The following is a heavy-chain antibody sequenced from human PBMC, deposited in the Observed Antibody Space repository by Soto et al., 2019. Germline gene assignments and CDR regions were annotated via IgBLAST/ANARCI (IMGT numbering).Heavy chain of an antibody. CDR1: GFIFSDYY. CDR3: ARDRGYYDSSGYFDY. J-gene: IGHJ4*02. D-gene: IGHD3-22*01. CDR2: ISSSDNII. Sequence: GGSLRLSCAASGFIFSDYYMSWIRQAPGKGLEWISYISSSDNIIYYADSVKGRFAISRDNAKNSLYLQMNSLRAEDTAVYYCARDRGYYDSSGYFDYWGQGTLVTVSS. V-gene: IGHV3-11*01.